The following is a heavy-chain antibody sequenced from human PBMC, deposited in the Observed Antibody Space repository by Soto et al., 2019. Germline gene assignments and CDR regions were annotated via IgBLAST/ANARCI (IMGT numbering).Heavy chain of an antibody. CDR2: ISTTSTYT. CDR1: GFTFSDYY. V-gene: IGHV3-11*03. CDR3: ARGGFYSRSYFDY. D-gene: IGHD3-22*01. Sequence: GGSLRLSCAASGFTFSDYYMSWIRQAPGKGLEWISYISTTSTYTNYADSVRGRFTISRDNAKNSLYLQMNSLRAEDTALYYCARGGFYSRSYFDYWGQGTLVTVSS. J-gene: IGHJ4*02.